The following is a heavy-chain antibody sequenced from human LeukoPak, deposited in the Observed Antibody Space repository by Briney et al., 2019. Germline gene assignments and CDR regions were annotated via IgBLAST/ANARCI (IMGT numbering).Heavy chain of an antibody. J-gene: IGHJ4*02. Sequence: PGGSLRLCCAASGFTVSSNYMSWVRQAPGKGLEWVSVIYSGGSTYYADSVKGRFTISRDNSKNTLYLQMNSLRAEDTAVYYCARGRSSGYSYYFDYWGQGTLVTVSS. D-gene: IGHD3-22*01. V-gene: IGHV3-66*02. CDR3: ARGRSSGYSYYFDY. CDR1: GFTVSSNY. CDR2: IYSGGST.